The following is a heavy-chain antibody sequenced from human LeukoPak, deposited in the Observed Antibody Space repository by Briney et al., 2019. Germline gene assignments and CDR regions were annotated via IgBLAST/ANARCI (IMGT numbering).Heavy chain of an antibody. D-gene: IGHD3-16*02. CDR1: GLTFSTYW. CDR2: IKEDGRDK. J-gene: IGHJ4*02. CDR3: ARDTYRFFDY. V-gene: IGHV3-7*01. Sequence: GGSLRLSCAASGLTFSTYWMGWVRQAPGKGLEWVANIKEDGRDKYYVDSVKGRFTISRDNAKNSLYLQMNSLRAEDTAVYYCARDTYRFFDYWGQGTLVALSS.